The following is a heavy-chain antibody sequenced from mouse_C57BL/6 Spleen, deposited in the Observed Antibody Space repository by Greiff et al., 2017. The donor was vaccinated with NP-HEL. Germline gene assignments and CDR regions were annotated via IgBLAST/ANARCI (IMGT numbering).Heavy chain of an antibody. CDR2: IHPNSGST. Sequence: VQLQQPGAELVKPGASVKLSCKASGYTFTSYWMHWVKQRPGQGLEWIGMIHPNSGSTNYNEKFKSKATLTVDKSSSTAYMQLSSLTSEDSAVYYCAREGLRDAMDYWGQGTSVTVSS. V-gene: IGHV1-64*01. CDR1: GYTFTSYW. J-gene: IGHJ4*01. CDR3: AREGLRDAMDY. D-gene: IGHD1-3*01.